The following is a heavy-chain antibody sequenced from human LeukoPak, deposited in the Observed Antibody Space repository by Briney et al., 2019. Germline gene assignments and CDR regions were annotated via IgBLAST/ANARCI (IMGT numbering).Heavy chain of an antibody. CDR1: GYTFTSYA. J-gene: IGHJ6*04. V-gene: IGHV1-3*01. D-gene: IGHD2-2*02. CDR3: AREGLVVPAAIYYGMDV. CDR2: INAGNGNT. Sequence: ASVKVSCKASGYTFTSYAMPWVRQAPGQRLEWMGWINAGNGNTKYSQKFQGRVTITRDTSASTAYMELSSLRSEDTAVYYCAREGLVVPAAIYYGMDVWGKGTTVTVSS.